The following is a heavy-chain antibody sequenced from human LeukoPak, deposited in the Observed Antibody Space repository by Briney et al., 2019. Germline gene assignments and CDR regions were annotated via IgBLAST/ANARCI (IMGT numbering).Heavy chain of an antibody. CDR1: GYTFTSYD. V-gene: IGHV1-8*01. Sequence: GASVKVSCKASGYTFTSYDINWVRQATGQGLEWMGWMNPNSGNTGYAQKFQGRVTMTRNTSISTAYMELSSLRSEDTAVYYCAREHNIVATMDYYYGMDVWGQGTTVTVSS. CDR2: MNPNSGNT. CDR3: AREHNIVATMDYYYGMDV. J-gene: IGHJ6*02. D-gene: IGHD5-12*01.